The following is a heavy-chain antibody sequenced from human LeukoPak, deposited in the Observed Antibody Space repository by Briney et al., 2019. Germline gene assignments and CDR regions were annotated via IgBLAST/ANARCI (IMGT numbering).Heavy chain of an antibody. Sequence: SETLSLTCTVSGGSISSSSYYWGWIRQPPGKGLEWIGSIYYSGSTYYNPSLKSRVTISVDTSKNQFSLKLSSVTAADTAVYYCARLSDAYWFDPWGQGTLVTVSS. CDR1: GGSISSSSYY. J-gene: IGHJ5*02. CDR2: IYYSGST. V-gene: IGHV4-39*01. CDR3: ARLSDAYWFDP.